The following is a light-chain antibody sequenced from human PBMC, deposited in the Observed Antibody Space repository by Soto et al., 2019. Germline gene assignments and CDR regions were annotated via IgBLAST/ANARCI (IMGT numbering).Light chain of an antibody. V-gene: IGKV3-20*01. CDR2: GAS. CDR1: QSVSSNY. Sequence: EIVLTQSPGTLSLSPGERATLSCRASQSVSSNYLAWYQQKPGQAPRLPIYGASSSPTGIPDRFSGSGSGAHFTLTIHRLELEDFALYYCQQEFTFGPGTKVDIK. CDR3: QQEFT. J-gene: IGKJ3*01.